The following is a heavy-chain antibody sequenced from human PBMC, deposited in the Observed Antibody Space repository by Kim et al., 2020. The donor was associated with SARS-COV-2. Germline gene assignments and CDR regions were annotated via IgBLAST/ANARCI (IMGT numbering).Heavy chain of an antibody. CDR2: ISYDGSNK. D-gene: IGHD1-26*01. J-gene: IGHJ4*02. CDR3: ARSFSGSYFFPFDY. V-gene: IGHV3-30*04. Sequence: GGSLRLSCAASGLTFSSYAMHWVRQAPGKGLEWVAVISYDGSNKYYADSVKGRFTISRDNSKNTLYLQMNSLRAEDTAVYYCARSFSGSYFFPFDYWGQGTLVTVSS. CDR1: GLTFSSYA.